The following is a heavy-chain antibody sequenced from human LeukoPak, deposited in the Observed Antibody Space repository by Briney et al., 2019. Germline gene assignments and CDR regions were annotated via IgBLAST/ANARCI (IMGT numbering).Heavy chain of an antibody. CDR2: IYYTGST. D-gene: IGHD6-6*01. Sequence: WVRQAPGKGLEWIGSIYYTGSTYYNPSLKSRVTISVDTSKNHFSLKLSSVTAADTAVYYCARLGLVGPYSSSGYYFDYWGQGTLVTVSS. CDR3: ARLGLVGPYSSSGYYFDY. J-gene: IGHJ4*02. V-gene: IGHV4-39*02.